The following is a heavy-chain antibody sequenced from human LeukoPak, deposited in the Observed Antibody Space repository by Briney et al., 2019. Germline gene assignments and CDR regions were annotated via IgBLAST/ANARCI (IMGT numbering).Heavy chain of an antibody. D-gene: IGHD2-2*02. V-gene: IGHV4-59*08. CDR3: ARHLRLPGYCSSTSCHIGVGWFDP. J-gene: IGHJ5*02. Sequence: PSETLSLTCTVSGGSISSYYWSWIRQPPGKGLEWIGYIYYSGSTNYNPSLKSRVTISVDTSKNQFSLKLSSVTAADTAVYYCARHLRLPGYCSSTSCHIGVGWFDPWGQGTLVTVSS. CDR2: IYYSGST. CDR1: GGSISSYY.